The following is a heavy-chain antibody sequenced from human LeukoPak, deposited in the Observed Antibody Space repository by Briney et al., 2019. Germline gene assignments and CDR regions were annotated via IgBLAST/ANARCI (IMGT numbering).Heavy chain of an antibody. CDR1: GYTFTSYG. CDR3: ARGQVNRLLWVGELLSNINPFDY. D-gene: IGHD3-10*01. CDR2: ISPYNGYT. Sequence: ASVKVSCKASGYTFTSYGISWVRQAPGQGLEWMGWISPYNGYTNYTKKFQGRVTMTTDTSTATAYMELRSLRSDDMAMYYCARGQVNRLLWVGELLSNINPFDYWGQGTLVTVSS. V-gene: IGHV1-18*03. J-gene: IGHJ4*02.